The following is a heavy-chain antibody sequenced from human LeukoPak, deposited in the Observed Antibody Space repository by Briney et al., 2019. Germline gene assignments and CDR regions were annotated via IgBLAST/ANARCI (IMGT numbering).Heavy chain of an antibody. CDR1: GYTITSYD. Sequence: ASVKVSCKASGYTITSYDINWVRQATGQGLEWMGWMNPNSGNTSYAQKFQGRVTMTRNTSISTAYMELSSLRSEDTAVYYCARRPGKMTTVTSRGFDYWGQGTLVTVSS. J-gene: IGHJ4*02. CDR2: MNPNSGNT. D-gene: IGHD4-17*01. CDR3: ARRPGKMTTVTSRGFDY. V-gene: IGHV1-8*01.